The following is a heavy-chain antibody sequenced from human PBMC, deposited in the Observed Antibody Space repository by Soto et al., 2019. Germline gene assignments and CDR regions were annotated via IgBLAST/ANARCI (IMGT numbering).Heavy chain of an antibody. CDR2: IIPIFGTA. Sequence: QVQLVQSGAEVKKPGSSVKVSCKASGGTFSSYAISWVRQAPGQGLEWMGGIIPIFGTANYAQKFQGRVTISADESTSTAYRELTSLRSEDTAVYYCARVGQQLEVWYFDLWGRGTLVTLSS. CDR1: GGTFSSYA. J-gene: IGHJ2*01. V-gene: IGHV1-69*12. CDR3: ARVGQQLEVWYFDL. D-gene: IGHD1-1*01.